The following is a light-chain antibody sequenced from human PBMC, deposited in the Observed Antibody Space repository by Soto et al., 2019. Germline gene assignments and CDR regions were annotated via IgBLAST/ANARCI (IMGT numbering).Light chain of an antibody. V-gene: IGKV3-15*01. J-gene: IGKJ5*01. CDR2: RAS. CDR1: QNIYSN. Sequence: IVMTQSPATLSVSPGERATLSGRASQNIYSNVAWYQQRPGQAPRLLIYRASTRAPGIPARFSGSGSGTDFTLTISSLEPEDFAVYYCQQRSNWPPITFGQGTRLEIK. CDR3: QQRSNWPPIT.